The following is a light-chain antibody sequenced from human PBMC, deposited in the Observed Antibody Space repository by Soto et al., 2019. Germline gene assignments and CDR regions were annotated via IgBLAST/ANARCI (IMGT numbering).Light chain of an antibody. CDR2: KAS. Sequence: DIHLTQSPSFLSASVGDRVTITCRPSQAFPNNMSWYQQKPGKPPKLLIYKASTLKSGVPSRFSGSGSGTEFTLTISSLQPDDFATYYCQHYNSYSEAFGQGTKVDIK. J-gene: IGKJ1*01. CDR3: QHYNSYSEA. CDR1: QAFPNN. V-gene: IGKV1-5*03.